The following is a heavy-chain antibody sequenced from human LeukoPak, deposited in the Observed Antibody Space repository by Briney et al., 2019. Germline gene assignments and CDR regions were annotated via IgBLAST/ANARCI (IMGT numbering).Heavy chain of an antibody. CDR2: ISYDGSNT. D-gene: IGHD6-13*01. J-gene: IGHJ4*02. CDR3: ARGYLSSTRADYFDY. V-gene: IGHV3-30*03. CDR1: GFTFSSHG. Sequence: GGSLRLSCAASGFTFSSHGMHWVRQAPGKGLEWVAVISYDGSNTYYADSVKGRFTISRDNSKNTLYLQMNSLRAEDTAVYYCARGYLSSTRADYFDYWGQGTLVTVSS.